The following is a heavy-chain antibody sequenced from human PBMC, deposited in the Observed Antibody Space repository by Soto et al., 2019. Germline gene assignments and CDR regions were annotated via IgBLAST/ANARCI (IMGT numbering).Heavy chain of an antibody. V-gene: IGHV4-30-2*01. J-gene: IGHJ3*02. D-gene: IGHD3-22*01. CDR3: ARGPYDSSGFYSAFDI. Sequence: SETLSLTCAVSGGSISSGAYSWSWIRQPPGKGLEWIGYIYHSGSTYYNPSLKSRVTVSIDRSKNQFSLKLSSVTAADTAVFYCARGPYDSSGFYSAFDIWGQGTMVT. CDR1: GGSISSGAYS. CDR2: IYHSGST.